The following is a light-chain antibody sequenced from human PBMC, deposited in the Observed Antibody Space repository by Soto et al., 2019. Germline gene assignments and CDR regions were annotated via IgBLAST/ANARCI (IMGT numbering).Light chain of an antibody. CDR2: GAS. Sequence: EIVMTQSPATLSVSPGERDTLSCRASQSVSINLAWYQQKPGQAPRLLIYGASTRATGITARFSGSGSGTEFTLTISSLQSEDLAVYYCQQYNDWFTFGPGTKVDIK. V-gene: IGKV3-15*01. CDR3: QQYNDWFT. CDR1: QSVSIN. J-gene: IGKJ3*01.